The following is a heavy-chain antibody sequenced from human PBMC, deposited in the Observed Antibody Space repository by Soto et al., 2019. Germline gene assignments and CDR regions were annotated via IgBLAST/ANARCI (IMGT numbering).Heavy chain of an antibody. CDR2: IHTSSSTM. CDR3: AIGGYCTHGVCSDYWYYMDV. D-gene: IGHD2-8*01. CDR1: GFTFSSYR. V-gene: IGHV3-48*01. Sequence: EVQLVESGGGLVQPGGSLRLSCAASGFTFSSYRMNWVRQAPGKGLEWVSYIHTSSSTMYYADSVKGRFTISRDNAKNSLYLQMNSLRVEDTAVYYCAIGGYCTHGVCSDYWYYMDVWGKGTTVTVSS. J-gene: IGHJ6*03.